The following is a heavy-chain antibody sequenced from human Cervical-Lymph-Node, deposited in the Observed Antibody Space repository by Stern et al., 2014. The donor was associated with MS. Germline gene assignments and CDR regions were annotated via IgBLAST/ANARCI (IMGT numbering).Heavy chain of an antibody. CDR1: GGTFSKFP. J-gene: IGHJ5*02. Sequence: HVQLVQSGAEVTKPGSSVKVSCQASGGTFSKFPSSWVRQAPGQGLEWMRVIFPVFGTPTYAQEFRGRVTITADVSTSTVYMELSSLRSDDTAVYYCALSAETSDRWYSLGYDLWGQGTLVTVSS. CDR3: ALSAETSDRWYSLGYDL. D-gene: IGHD6-13*01. CDR2: IFPVFGTP. V-gene: IGHV1-69*01.